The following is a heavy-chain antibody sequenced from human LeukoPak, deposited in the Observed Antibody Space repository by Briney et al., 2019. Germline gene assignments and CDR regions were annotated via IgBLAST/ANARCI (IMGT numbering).Heavy chain of an antibody. CDR2: IYYSGST. CDR3: ARTRFGYDNWYYYDSSGYQVNWFDP. CDR1: GGSISSGDYY. J-gene: IGHJ5*02. V-gene: IGHV4-30-4*01. D-gene: IGHD3-22*01. Sequence: SETLSLTCTVSGGSISSGDYYWSWIRQPPGKGVEWIGYIYYSGSTYCNPSLKSRVTISVDTSKNQFSLKLSSVTAADTAVYYCARTRFGYDNWYYYDSSGYQVNWFDPWGQGTLVTVSS.